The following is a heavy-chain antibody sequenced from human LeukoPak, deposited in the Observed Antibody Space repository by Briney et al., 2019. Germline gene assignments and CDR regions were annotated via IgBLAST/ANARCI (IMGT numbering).Heavy chain of an antibody. CDR3: ARGDSSPYYYFDY. V-gene: IGHV1-2*02. J-gene: IGHJ4*02. CDR2: INPNSGGT. Sequence: KISCKGSGYSFTSYWIGWVRKAPGQGLEWMGWINPNSGGTNYAQKFQGRVTMTRDTSISTAYMELSRLRSDDTAVFYCARGDSSPYYYFDYWGQGTLVTVSS. D-gene: IGHD3-22*01. CDR1: GYSFTSYW.